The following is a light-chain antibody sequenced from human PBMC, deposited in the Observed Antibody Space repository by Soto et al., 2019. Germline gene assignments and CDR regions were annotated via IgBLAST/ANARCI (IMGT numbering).Light chain of an antibody. CDR3: QQLNSSPPS. CDR1: QGISTY. Sequence: DIQLTQSPSFLSASAGDRVTITCRASQGISTYLAWYQQKPGEAPNLLIYAASTLQSGVPSRFSSSGYGTEFTLTISSLQPEDFATYYCQQLNSSPPSFGGGTKVEIK. J-gene: IGKJ4*01. V-gene: IGKV1-9*01. CDR2: AAS.